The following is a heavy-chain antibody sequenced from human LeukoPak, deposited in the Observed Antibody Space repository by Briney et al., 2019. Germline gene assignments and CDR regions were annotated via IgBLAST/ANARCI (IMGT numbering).Heavy chain of an antibody. J-gene: IGHJ6*03. CDR2: INAYNGHT. CDR3: ARAGSYDFWSGYYSDYYYYYMDV. D-gene: IGHD3-3*01. CDR1: GYTFTTYV. V-gene: IGHV1-3*01. Sequence: ASVKVSCKASGYTFTTYVIHWVGQAPGQRFEWMGGINAYNGHTKYSREFQDRIAIARGTSATTAYMELRSLRSDDTAVYYCARAGSYDFWSGYYSDYYYYYMDVWGKGTTVTVSS.